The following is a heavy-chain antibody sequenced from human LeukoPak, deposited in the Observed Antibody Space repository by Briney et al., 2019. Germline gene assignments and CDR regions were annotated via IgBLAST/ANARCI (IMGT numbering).Heavy chain of an antibody. D-gene: IGHD3-9*01. CDR2: IKSKTDGGTT. CDR3: TTDRYDILTGYTLN. CDR1: GFTFSNAW. J-gene: IGHJ4*02. Sequence: GGSLRLSCAASGFTFSNAWMSWVRQAPGKGLERVGRIKSKTDGGTTDYAAPVKGRFTISRDDSKNTLYLQMNSLKTEDTAVYYCTTDRYDILTGYTLNWGQGTLVTVSS. V-gene: IGHV3-15*01.